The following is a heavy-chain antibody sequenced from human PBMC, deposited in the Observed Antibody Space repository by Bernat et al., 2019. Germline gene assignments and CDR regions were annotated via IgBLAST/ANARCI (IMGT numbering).Heavy chain of an antibody. V-gene: IGHV4-39*01. CDR1: GGSISSSSYY. D-gene: IGHD3-3*01. CDR2: IHYSGST. Sequence: QLQLQESGPGLVKPSETLSLTCTVSGGSISSSSYYWGWIRQPPGKGLEWIGSIHYSGSTYYNPSLKSRVTISVDTSKNQFSLRLSSVTAADTAVYYCVFFSRDYYYYGMDVWGQGTTVTVSS. CDR3: VFFSRDYYYYGMDV. J-gene: IGHJ6*02.